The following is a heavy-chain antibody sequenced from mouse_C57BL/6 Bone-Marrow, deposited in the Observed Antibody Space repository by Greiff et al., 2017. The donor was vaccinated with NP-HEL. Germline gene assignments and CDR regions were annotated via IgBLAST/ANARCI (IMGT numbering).Heavy chain of an antibody. CDR2: IDPSDSYT. CDR1: GYTFTSYW. J-gene: IGHJ1*03. D-gene: IGHD1-1*01. Sequence: QVQLQQPGAELVMPGASVKLSCKASGYTFTSYWMHWVKQRPGQGLEWIGEIDPSDSYTNYNQKFKGKSTLTVDKSSSTAYMQLSSLTSEDSAVYYCARMSLYYYGSSGYFDVWGTGTTVTVSS. V-gene: IGHV1-69*01. CDR3: ARMSLYYYGSSGYFDV.